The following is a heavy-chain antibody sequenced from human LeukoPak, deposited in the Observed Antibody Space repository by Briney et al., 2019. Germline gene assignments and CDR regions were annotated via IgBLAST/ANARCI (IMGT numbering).Heavy chain of an antibody. J-gene: IGHJ6*02. V-gene: IGHV3-7*04. Sequence: GGSLRLSCAASGFTFSTYWMTWVRQAPGKGLEWVANINRDGGERHHVDSVRGRFTISRDNAKNSLYLQMNSLRVEDTAVYYCVRDMDVWGQGTTVTVSS. CDR3: VRDMDV. CDR2: INRDGGER. CDR1: GFTFSTYW.